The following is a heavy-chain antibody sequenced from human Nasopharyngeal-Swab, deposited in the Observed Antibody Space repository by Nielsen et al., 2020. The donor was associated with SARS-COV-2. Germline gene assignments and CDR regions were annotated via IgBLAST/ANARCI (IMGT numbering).Heavy chain of an antibody. V-gene: IGHV3-35*02. Sequence: GESLKISCAASGFTFSNSDMNWVHQAPGKGLEWVSGVSWNGSRTHYADSVKGQFIISRDNSRNTLYLQTNSLRAEDTAVYYCAKDWDITFGGVPASWGQGTLVTVSS. J-gene: IGHJ5*02. D-gene: IGHD3-16*01. CDR2: VSWNGSRT. CDR1: GFTFSNSD. CDR3: AKDWDITFGGVPAS.